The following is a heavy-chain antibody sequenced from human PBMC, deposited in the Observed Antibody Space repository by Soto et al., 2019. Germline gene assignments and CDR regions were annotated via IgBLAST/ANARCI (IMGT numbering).Heavy chain of an antibody. Sequence: ASVKVSCKASGYTFSTSGITWVRQAPGQGLEWMGWISGYNGNTKYAQKFQGRVTMTRDTSASTAYMELSSLRSEDTAVYYCARDGVVVGLPYYYYGMDVWGQGTTVTVSS. CDR2: ISGYNGNT. V-gene: IGHV1-18*01. CDR1: GYTFSTSG. J-gene: IGHJ6*02. D-gene: IGHD2-2*01. CDR3: ARDGVVVGLPYYYYGMDV.